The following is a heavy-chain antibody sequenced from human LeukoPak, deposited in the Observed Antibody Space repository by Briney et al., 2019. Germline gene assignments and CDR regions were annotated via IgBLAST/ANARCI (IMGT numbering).Heavy chain of an antibody. J-gene: IGHJ4*02. Sequence: PSETLSLTCAVYGGSFSGYYWSWIRHPPGKGLEWIGEINHSGSTNYNPSLKSRVTISVDTSKNQFSLKLSSVTAADTAVYYCARGVSALWGQGTLVTVSS. CDR2: INHSGST. D-gene: IGHD5/OR15-5a*01. CDR1: GGSFSGYY. V-gene: IGHV4-34*01. CDR3: ARGVSAL.